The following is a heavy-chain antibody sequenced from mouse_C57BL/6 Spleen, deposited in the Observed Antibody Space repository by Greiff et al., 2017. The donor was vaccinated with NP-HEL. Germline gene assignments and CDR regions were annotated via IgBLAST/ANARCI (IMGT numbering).Heavy chain of an antibody. J-gene: IGHJ4*01. Sequence: QVQLQQPGTELVKPGASVNLTCNASGYTFTSDCMHWVKQRPAQDLEWIGNINPSNGGTNYNENFNSKATLTVDKSSNTAFMQLSSLTSEDAAVYYCGGWGGYLMDYWGQGTSVTVSS. CDR1: GYTFTSDC. V-gene: IGHV1-53*01. D-gene: IGHD2-2*01. CDR2: INPSNGGT. CDR3: GGWGGYLMDY.